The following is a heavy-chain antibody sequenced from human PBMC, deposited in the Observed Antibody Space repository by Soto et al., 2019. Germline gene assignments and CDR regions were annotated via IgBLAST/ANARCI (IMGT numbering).Heavy chain of an antibody. Sequence: SSETLSLTCTVSGGSISSYYWSWIRQRPGKGLEWIGYIYYSGSTNYNPSLKSRVTISVDTSKNQFSLKLSSVTAAYTAVYYCARTISMTYCGGDCYSSWFDPWGQGTLVTVSS. CDR2: IYYSGST. CDR1: GGSISSYY. J-gene: IGHJ5*02. V-gene: IGHV4-59*01. D-gene: IGHD2-21*02. CDR3: ARTISMTYCGGDCYSSWFDP.